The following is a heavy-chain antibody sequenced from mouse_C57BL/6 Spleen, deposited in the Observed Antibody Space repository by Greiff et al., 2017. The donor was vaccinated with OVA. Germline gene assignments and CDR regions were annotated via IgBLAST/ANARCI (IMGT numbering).Heavy chain of an antibody. CDR3: ARSNYGSSSAY. CDR2: IYPGSGST. Sequence: QVQLQQSGAELVKPGASVKMSCKASGYTFTSYWITWVKQRPGQGLEWIGDIYPGSGSTNYNEKFKSKATLTVDKSSSTAYMQLSSLTSEDSAVYYCARSNYGSSSAYWGQGTLVTVSA. J-gene: IGHJ3*01. CDR1: GYTFTSYW. D-gene: IGHD1-1*01. V-gene: IGHV1-55*01.